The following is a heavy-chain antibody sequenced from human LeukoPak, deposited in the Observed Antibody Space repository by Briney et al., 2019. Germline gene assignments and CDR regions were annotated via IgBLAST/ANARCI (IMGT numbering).Heavy chain of an antibody. CDR3: ARARYYDSSGYYHVYSYYFDY. Sequence: GGSLRLSCAASGFTFSSYSMNWVRQAPGKGLEWVSSFSSSSSYIYYADSVKGRFTISRDNAKNSLYLQMNSLRAEDTAVYYCARARYYDSSGYYHVYSYYFDYWGRGTLVTVSS. CDR2: FSSSSSYI. V-gene: IGHV3-21*01. CDR1: GFTFSSYS. J-gene: IGHJ4*02. D-gene: IGHD3-22*01.